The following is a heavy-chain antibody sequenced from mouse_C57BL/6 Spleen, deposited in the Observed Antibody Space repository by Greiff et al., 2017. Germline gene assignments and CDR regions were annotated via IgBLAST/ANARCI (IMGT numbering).Heavy chain of an antibody. CDR1: GYTFTSYW. D-gene: IGHD2-3*01. V-gene: IGHV1-50*01. J-gene: IGHJ3*01. CDR3: ARGIYDGYPFAY. Sequence: QVQLQQPGAELVKPGASVKLSCKASGYTFTSYWMQWVKQRPGQGLEWIGEIDPSDSYTNYNQKFKGKATLTVDTSSSTAYMQLSSLTSDDSAVYYCARGIYDGYPFAYWGQGTLVTVSA. CDR2: IDPSDSYT.